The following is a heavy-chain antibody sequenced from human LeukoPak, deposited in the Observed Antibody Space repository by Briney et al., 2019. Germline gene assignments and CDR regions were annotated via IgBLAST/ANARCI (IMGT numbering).Heavy chain of an antibody. V-gene: IGHV1-46*01. D-gene: IGHD3-9*01. CDR3: ARDRRLNYDILTGYFYYYYYMDV. CDR1: GYTFTSYY. J-gene: IGHJ6*03. Sequence: ASVKVSCKASGYTFTSYYMHWVRQAPGQGLEWMGIINPSGGSTSYAQKFQGRVTMTRDTSTSTVYMELSSLRSEDTAVYYCARDRRLNYDILTGYFYYYYYMDVWGKGTTVTISS. CDR2: INPSGGST.